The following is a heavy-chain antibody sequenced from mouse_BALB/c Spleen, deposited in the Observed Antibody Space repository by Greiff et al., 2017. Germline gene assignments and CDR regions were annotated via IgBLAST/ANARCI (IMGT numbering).Heavy chain of an antibody. CDR1: GYTFTSYW. V-gene: IGHV1S81*02. CDR3: ARNYDSWFAY. Sequence: QVQLQQPGAELVKPGASVKLSCKASGYTFTSYWMHWVKQRPGQGLEWIGEINPSNGRTNYNEKFKSKATLTVDKSSSTAYMQLSSLTSEDSAVYYCARNYDSWFAYWGQGTLVTVSA. J-gene: IGHJ3*01. CDR2: INPSNGRT. D-gene: IGHD2-4*01.